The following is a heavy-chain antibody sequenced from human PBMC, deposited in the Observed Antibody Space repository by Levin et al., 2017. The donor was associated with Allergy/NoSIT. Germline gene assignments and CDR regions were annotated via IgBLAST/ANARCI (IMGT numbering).Heavy chain of an antibody. CDR3: ARVPRAVANNYFDY. J-gene: IGHJ4*02. V-gene: IGHV4-31*03. CDR2: IYYSGST. D-gene: IGHD6-19*01. CDR1: GGSISSGGYY. Sequence: PSETLSLTCTVSGGSISSGGYYWSWIRQHPGKGLEWIGYIYYSGSTYYNPSLKSRVTISVDTSKNQFSLKLSSVTAADTAVYYCARVPRAVANNYFDYWGQGTLVTVSS.